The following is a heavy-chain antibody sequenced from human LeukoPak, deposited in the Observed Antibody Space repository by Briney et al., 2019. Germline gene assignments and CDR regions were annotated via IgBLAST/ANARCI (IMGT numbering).Heavy chain of an antibody. Sequence: GGSLRLSCAASGFTFSSYSMNWVRQAPGKGLEWVSSISSSSSYIYYADSVKGRFTISRDNAKNSLYLQMNSLRAEDTAVYYCARGAKGYTIDYWGQGTLVTVSS. CDR3: ARGAKGYTIDY. CDR2: ISSSSSYI. V-gene: IGHV3-21*01. CDR1: GFTFSSYS. J-gene: IGHJ4*02. D-gene: IGHD5-24*01.